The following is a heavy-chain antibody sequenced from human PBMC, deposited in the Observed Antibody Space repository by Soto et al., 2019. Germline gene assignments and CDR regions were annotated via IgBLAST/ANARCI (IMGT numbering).Heavy chain of an antibody. D-gene: IGHD3-9*01. CDR1: GFTSSSYA. Sequence: EVQLVESGGGLVQPGGSLRLSCAASGFTSSSYAMSWVRQAPGKGLEWVSAISGSGSNTYYADSVKGRFTISRDNSKNTLFLQMNSLRAEDTAVYYCAKALRYFDWLVRPWNAMDVWGQGTTVTVSS. V-gene: IGHV3-23*04. CDR3: AKALRYFDWLVRPWNAMDV. CDR2: ISGSGSNT. J-gene: IGHJ6*02.